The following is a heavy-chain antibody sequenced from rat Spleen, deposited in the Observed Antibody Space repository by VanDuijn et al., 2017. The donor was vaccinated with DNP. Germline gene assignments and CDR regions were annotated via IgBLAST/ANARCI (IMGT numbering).Heavy chain of an antibody. D-gene: IGHD1-10*01. CDR3: VRRSNNVFAY. J-gene: IGHJ3*01. CDR2: ITNTGDST. V-gene: IGHV5S23*01. CDR1: GFTFSDYY. Sequence: EVQLVESGGGLVQPGRSLKLSCAASGFTFSDYYMAWVRQAPTKGLEWVASITNTGDSTYYSDSVKGRFTISRDNAKSALYLQMDSLRSEETATYYCVRRSNNVFAYWGQGTLVTVSS.